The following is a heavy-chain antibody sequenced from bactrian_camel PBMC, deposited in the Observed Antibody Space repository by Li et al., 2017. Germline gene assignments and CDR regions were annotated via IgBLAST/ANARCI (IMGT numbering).Heavy chain of an antibody. V-gene: IGHV3S53*01. D-gene: IGHD3*01. CDR2: LDYDGYS. J-gene: IGHJ4*01. CDR1: GYIDRTYC. CDR3: AVEDSYDCYAPSWLTRGDSRY. Sequence: HVQLVESGGDSVQALGSLRLSCVYSGYIDRTYCMGWFRQAPGKEREGVAALDYDGYSRYADSVQGRFKISQDNAKNSLYLQMNLLNPEDTAMYYCAVEDSYDCYAPSWLTRGDSRYWGRGTQVTVS.